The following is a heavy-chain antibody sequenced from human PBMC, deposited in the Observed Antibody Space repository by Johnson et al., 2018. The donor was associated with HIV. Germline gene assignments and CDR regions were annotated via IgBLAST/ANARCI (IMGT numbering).Heavy chain of an antibody. CDR3: AKGGYNWKFDGFDI. CDR1: EFNFSSYG. Sequence: QVQVVESGGGLVQPGGSLRLSCAASEFNFSSYGMHWVRQAPGKGLEWVAVTSYDGSNKYYADSVKGRFTISRDNSKNTLYLQMNSLRAEDTAVYYCAKGGYNWKFDGFDIWGQGTMVTVSS. J-gene: IGHJ3*02. D-gene: IGHD1-20*01. CDR2: TSYDGSNK. V-gene: IGHV3-30*18.